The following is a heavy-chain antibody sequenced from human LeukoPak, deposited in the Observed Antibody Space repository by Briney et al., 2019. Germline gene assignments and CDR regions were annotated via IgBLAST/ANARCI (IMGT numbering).Heavy chain of an antibody. CDR3: AREGDDSSGYHPIY. CDR1: GFTFSSYW. V-gene: IGHV3-74*01. Sequence: GGSLRLSCAASGFTFSSYWMHWVRQAPGKGLVWVSRINSDGSSTSYADSVKGRFTISRDNAKNTLYLQMNSLRAEDTAVYYCAREGDDSSGYHPIYWGQGTLVTVSS. J-gene: IGHJ4*02. CDR2: INSDGSST. D-gene: IGHD3-22*01.